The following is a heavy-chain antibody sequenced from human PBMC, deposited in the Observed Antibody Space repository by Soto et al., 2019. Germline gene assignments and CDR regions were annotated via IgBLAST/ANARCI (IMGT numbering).Heavy chain of an antibody. CDR3: AIGATLAIDY. Sequence: KTSETLSLTCTVSGGSMSTYYWSWIRQSPGKRLEWIGHFSYRGSTNYNPSLKSRVTISVDTSKSQFSLKLSSVTAADTALYYCAIGATLAIDYWGQGTLVTVSS. V-gene: IGHV4-59*01. CDR1: GGSMSTYY. J-gene: IGHJ4*02. CDR2: FSYRGST. D-gene: IGHD1-26*01.